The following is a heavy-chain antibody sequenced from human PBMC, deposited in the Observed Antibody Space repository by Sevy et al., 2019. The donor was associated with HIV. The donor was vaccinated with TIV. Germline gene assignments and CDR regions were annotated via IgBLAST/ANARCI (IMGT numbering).Heavy chain of an antibody. CDR2: IFDTGST. D-gene: IGHD5-18*01. CDR1: GGSISSGGYY. CDR3: AREKYTYNIYYFDY. J-gene: IGHJ4*02. V-gene: IGHV4-31*03. Sequence: SDTLSLTCTVSGGSISSGGYYWTWIRQLPGKGLEYIGYIFDTGSTYYNPSLKSRVTISVDASKNQFSLTLSSVTAADTAVYYCAREKYTYNIYYFDYWGQGTLVTVSS.